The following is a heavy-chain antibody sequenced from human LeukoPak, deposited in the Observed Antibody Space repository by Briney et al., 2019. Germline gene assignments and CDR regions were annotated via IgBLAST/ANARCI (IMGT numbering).Heavy chain of an antibody. J-gene: IGHJ4*02. Sequence: SETLSLTCAVYGGSFSGYYWTWIRQPPGKGLEWIGEVHYSGSATYNPSLKSRVTISVDTSKNQFSLKMNSVTAADTAVYYCARPRAYSSSWYYFDYWGQGTLVTVSS. V-gene: IGHV4-34*01. D-gene: IGHD6-13*01. CDR3: ARPRAYSSSWYYFDY. CDR2: VHYSGSA. CDR1: GGSFSGYY.